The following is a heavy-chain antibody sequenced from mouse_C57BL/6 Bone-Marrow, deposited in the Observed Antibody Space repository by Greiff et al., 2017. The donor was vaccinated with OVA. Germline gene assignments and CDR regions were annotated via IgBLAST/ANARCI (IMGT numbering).Heavy chain of an antibody. J-gene: IGHJ3*01. V-gene: IGHV1-52*01. CDR1: GYTFTSYW. CDR2: INPSDSET. D-gene: IGHD3-2*02. Sequence: QVQLQQPGAELVRPGSSVKLSCKASGYTFTSYWMHWVKQRPIQGLEWIGNINPSDSETHYNQKFKDKATLTVDKSSSTAYMQLSSLTSEDSAVYYCARTLSSGYTWFAYWGQGTLVTVSA. CDR3: ARTLSSGYTWFAY.